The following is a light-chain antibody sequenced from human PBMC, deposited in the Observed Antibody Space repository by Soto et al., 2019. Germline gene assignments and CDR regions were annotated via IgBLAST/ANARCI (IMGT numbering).Light chain of an antibody. V-gene: IGKV3-20*01. CDR1: QSVSSSY. CDR3: QQYGSSPGGT. CDR2: GAS. J-gene: IGKJ1*01. Sequence: EIVLTQSPGTLSLSPGERATLSCRASQSVSSSYLAWYQQKPGQAPRLLIYGASSRATGIPARFSGSGSGTYCTLTISRLEPEDFAVYYCQQYGSSPGGTFGQGTKVEIK.